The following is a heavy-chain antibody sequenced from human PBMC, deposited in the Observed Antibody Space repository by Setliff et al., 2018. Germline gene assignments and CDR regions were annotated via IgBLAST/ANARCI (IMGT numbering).Heavy chain of an antibody. CDR1: GDSISSGSYY. J-gene: IGHJ4*02. V-gene: IGHV4-31*03. D-gene: IGHD3-22*01. CDR3: ARQLCSSGYCYATTFDY. CDR2: IFHSGST. Sequence: PSETLSLTCTVSGDSISSGSYYWNWIRQHPEKGLEWLGYIFHSGSTHYNSSLKSRITISIDTSKNHFSLELNSVTAADSAVYYCARQLCSSGYCYATTFDYWGQGTLVTVSS.